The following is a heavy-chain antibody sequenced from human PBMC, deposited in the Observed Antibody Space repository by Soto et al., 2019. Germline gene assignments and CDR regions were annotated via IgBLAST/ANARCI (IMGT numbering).Heavy chain of an antibody. Sequence: GGSLRLSCVASGFTFSSYGMHWVRQAPGKGLEWVAVMSYDGSHEYYADSVEGRFTISRDNSKTILYLQMNSLRLEDTAVYYCAKGSVLRVVEAPLAILGGVDVWGQGAMVTVSS. CDR1: GFTFSSYG. V-gene: IGHV3-33*06. J-gene: IGHJ6*02. CDR3: AKGSVLRVVEAPLAILGGVDV. D-gene: IGHD2-8*01. CDR2: MSYDGSHE.